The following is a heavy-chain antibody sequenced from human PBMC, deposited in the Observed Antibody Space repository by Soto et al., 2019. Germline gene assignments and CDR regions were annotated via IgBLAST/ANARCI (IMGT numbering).Heavy chain of an antibody. V-gene: IGHV4-30-2*01. J-gene: IGHJ6*01. D-gene: IGHD4-17*01. Sequence: PSETLSLTCDVSGRSMSSGGYSWSWIRQPPGKGLEWIGYIYHSGSTYYNPSLKSRVTISVDRSKNQFSLKLTSVTAADTAMYYCARASMTTIPMDVWGRGTMVTVSS. CDR3: ARASMTTIPMDV. CDR2: IYHSGST. CDR1: GRSMSSGGYS.